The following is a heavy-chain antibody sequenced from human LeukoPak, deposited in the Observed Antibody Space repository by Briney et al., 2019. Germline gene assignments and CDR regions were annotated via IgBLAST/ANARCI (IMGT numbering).Heavy chain of an antibody. CDR3: ASSKYYYYYYMDV. CDR1: GGSISSYY. V-gene: IGHV4-59*01. Sequence: SETLSLTCTVSGGSISSYYWGWIRQPPGKGLEWIGYIYYSGSTNYNPSLKSRVTISVDTPKNQFSLKLSSVTAADTAVYYCASSKYYYYYYMDVWGKGTTVTISS. J-gene: IGHJ6*03. CDR2: IYYSGST. D-gene: IGHD2-2*01.